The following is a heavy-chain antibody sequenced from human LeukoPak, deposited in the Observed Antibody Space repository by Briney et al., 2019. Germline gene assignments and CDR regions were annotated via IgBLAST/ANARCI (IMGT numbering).Heavy chain of an antibody. CDR3: ARGSHDYYGSGSYYNPVRPGPYYGMDV. CDR1: GGSISSYY. V-gene: IGHV4-59*01. D-gene: IGHD3-10*01. J-gene: IGHJ6*02. CDR2: IYYSGST. Sequence: SETLSLTCTVSGGSISSYYWSWIRQPPGKGLEWIGYIYYSGSTNYNPSLKSRVTISVDTSKNQFPLKLSSVTAADTAVYYCARGSHDYYGSGSYYNPVRPGPYYGMDVWGQGTTVTVSS.